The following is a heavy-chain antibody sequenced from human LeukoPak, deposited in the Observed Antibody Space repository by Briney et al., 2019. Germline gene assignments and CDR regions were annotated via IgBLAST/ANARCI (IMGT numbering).Heavy chain of an antibody. CDR2: IFYSGIT. D-gene: IGHD2-8*02. Sequence: PSETLSLTCTVSGGSISGYYWSWIRQPPGKGLEWIGYIFYSGITNYNPSLKSRVTISLDASKNQFSLKLSSVTAADTAVYYCARGAGGSDYWGQGTLVTVSS. CDR1: GGSISGYY. J-gene: IGHJ4*02. V-gene: IGHV4-59*01. CDR3: ARGAGGSDY.